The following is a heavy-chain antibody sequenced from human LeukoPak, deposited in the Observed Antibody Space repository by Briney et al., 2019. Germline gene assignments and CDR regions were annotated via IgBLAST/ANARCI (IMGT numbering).Heavy chain of an antibody. V-gene: IGHV5-51*01. D-gene: IGHD2-2*02. J-gene: IGHJ4*02. Sequence: GESLKISCKGSGYNFITYWIGWVRQMPGKGLEWMGIIYPGDSDTRYSPSFQGQVTISADKSISTAYLQWSSLKASDTAMYYCARLGGGYCSSTSCYTGGYYFDYWGQGTLVTVSS. CDR1: GYNFITYW. CDR2: IYPGDSDT. CDR3: ARLGGGYCSSTSCYTGGYYFDY.